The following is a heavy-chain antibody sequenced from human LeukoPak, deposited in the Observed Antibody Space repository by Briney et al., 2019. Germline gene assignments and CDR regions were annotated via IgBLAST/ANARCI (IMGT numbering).Heavy chain of an antibody. CDR3: AKGGSRITIFGVVRSPPTDFDY. Sequence: GGSLRLSCAASGFTFSSYAMIWVRQAPGKGLEWDSAISGSGGSTYYADSVKGRFTISRDNSKNTLYLQMNSLRAEDTAVYYCAKGGSRITIFGVVRSPPTDFDYWGQGTLVTVSS. CDR1: GFTFSSYA. V-gene: IGHV3-23*01. CDR2: ISGSGGST. D-gene: IGHD3-3*01. J-gene: IGHJ4*02.